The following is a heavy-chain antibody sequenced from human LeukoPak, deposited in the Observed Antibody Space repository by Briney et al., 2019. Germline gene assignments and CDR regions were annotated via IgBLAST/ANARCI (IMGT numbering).Heavy chain of an antibody. Sequence: SETLSLTCTVSGGSIINYFWIWIRQPPGKGLEWIGYIFDSGNTNYKPSLNSRVTMSLDTSKNQFSLKLSSVTAADSAIYYCARGQYSSGRYYFDYWGQGTLVTVSS. CDR1: GGSIINYF. CDR2: IFDSGNT. CDR3: ARGQYSSGRYYFDY. V-gene: IGHV4-59*01. J-gene: IGHJ4*02. D-gene: IGHD6-19*01.